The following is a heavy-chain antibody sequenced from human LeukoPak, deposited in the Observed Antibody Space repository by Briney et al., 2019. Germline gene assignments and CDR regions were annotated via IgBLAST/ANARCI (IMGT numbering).Heavy chain of an antibody. J-gene: IGHJ6*03. CDR1: GGSINSGSYY. V-gene: IGHV4-61*02. CDR2: IYTSGST. D-gene: IGHD3-10*01. Sequence: SQALSLTCTVSGGSINSGSYYWSWIRQPAGKGLEWIGRIYTSGSTDYNPSLKSRVAISVDTSKNQFSLKLSSVTAADTAVYYSARSTMVRGVSHYYYYYYMDVWGKGTTVTISS. CDR3: ARSTMVRGVSHYYYYYYMDV.